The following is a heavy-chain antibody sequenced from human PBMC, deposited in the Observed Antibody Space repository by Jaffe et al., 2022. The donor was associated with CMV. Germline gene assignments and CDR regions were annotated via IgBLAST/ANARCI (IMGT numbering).Heavy chain of an antibody. CDR2: IYIGGAT. CDR1: GFTVSLNY. J-gene: IGHJ4*02. Sequence: EVQLVESGGGLIQPGGSLRLSCVASGFTVSLNYMSWVRQAPGKGLEWVSVIYIGGATYYADSVKGRFTISRDKSKNTVYLQMNSLRPEDTAVYYCARSYDASGTQVAYYFDYWGQGTLVTVSS. CDR3: ARSYDASGTQVAYYFDY. V-gene: IGHV3-53*01. D-gene: IGHD3-10*01.